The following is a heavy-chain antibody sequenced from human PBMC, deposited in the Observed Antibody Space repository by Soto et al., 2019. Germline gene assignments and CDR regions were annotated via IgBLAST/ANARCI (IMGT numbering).Heavy chain of an antibody. V-gene: IGHV3-74*01. CDR3: TRGPQPSSTGTGAL. Sequence: GGSLRLSCVASGFAFDQYWMHWVRQAAGKGLEWVSRISDDGARIDYADFVKGRFTIARDNAKNTLFLQMRSLRGEDTAVYYCTRGPQPSSTGTGALWGRGALVTVSS. D-gene: IGHD1-1*01. CDR2: ISDDGARI. CDR1: GFAFDQYW. J-gene: IGHJ4*02.